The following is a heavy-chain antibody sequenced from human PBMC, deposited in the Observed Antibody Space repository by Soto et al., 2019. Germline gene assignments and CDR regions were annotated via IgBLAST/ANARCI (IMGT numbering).Heavy chain of an antibody. J-gene: IGHJ6*03. Sequence: ASVKVSCKASGYTFTSYDINWVRQATGQGLEWMGWMNPDSGNTGYAQKFQGKITMTRNTSISTAYIELSSLKSEDTAVYYCARGPYCRSTTCPYYLDIWGKGTTVTVSS. D-gene: IGHD2-2*01. V-gene: IGHV1-8*01. CDR3: ARGPYCRSTTCPYYLDI. CDR1: GYTFTSYD. CDR2: MNPDSGNT.